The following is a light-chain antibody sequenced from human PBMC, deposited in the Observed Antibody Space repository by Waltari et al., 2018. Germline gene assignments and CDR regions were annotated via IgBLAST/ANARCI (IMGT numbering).Light chain of an antibody. CDR3: QSYDSSLSAWV. CDR2: GNN. V-gene: IGLV1-40*01. CDR1: SSNIGADYD. J-gene: IGLJ1*01. Sequence: QSVLTQAPSLSGAPGQRLSISCTGSSSNIGADYDVVWYQQLPGTAPKLLISGNNFRPSGVPDRFSVSKSGTSASLAITGLQAEDEADYYCQSYDSSLSAWVFGTGTKVTVL.